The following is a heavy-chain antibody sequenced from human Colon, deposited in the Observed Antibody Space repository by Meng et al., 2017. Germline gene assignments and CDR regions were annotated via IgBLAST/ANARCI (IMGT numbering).Heavy chain of an antibody. CDR1: VGSVASGCDY. CDR2: IFHSGST. CDR3: ARVIGGWQYYFDY. J-gene: IGHJ4*02. V-gene: IGHV4-61*01. Sequence: QLPGAGTVPGGPSEPPATTCSIAVGSVASGCDYWSLVRQPPGKGLNWIGYIFHSGSTNYNPTLNIRVTLSVDTSKNQFSLKLGSVTAVYTAVYYCARVIGGWQYYFDYWGQGTLVTVSS. D-gene: IGHD6-19*01.